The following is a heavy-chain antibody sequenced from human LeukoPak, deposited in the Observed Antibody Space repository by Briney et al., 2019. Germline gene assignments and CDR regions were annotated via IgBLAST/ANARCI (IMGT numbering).Heavy chain of an antibody. D-gene: IGHD3-10*01. CDR2: IYHSGTT. CDR3: ARNYYGSGSFYVHN. Sequence: SETLSLTCAVSGGSLSNGGYSWSWIRQPPGKGLEWIGLIYHSGTTHYNPSLKSRLTFSLGKSKNQFSLKLTSVTAADTALYYCARNYYGSGSFYVHNWGQGTLVTVSS. J-gene: IGHJ4*02. CDR1: GGSLSNGGYS. V-gene: IGHV4-30-2*01.